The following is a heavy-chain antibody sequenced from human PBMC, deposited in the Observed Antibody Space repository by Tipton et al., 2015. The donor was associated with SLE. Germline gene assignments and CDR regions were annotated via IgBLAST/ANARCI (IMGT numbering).Heavy chain of an antibody. D-gene: IGHD3-3*01. J-gene: IGHJ4*02. CDR1: GFTFSTYG. CDR3: ARSPVDYWNGYSA. Sequence: RSLRLSCATSGFTFSTYGMHWVRQAPGKGLEWVAFVRSDGRMTFYAESVKGRFTISRDNSKNSLYLQMNGLRAEDTAVYYCARSPVDYWNGYSAWGQGTLVAVSS. V-gene: IGHV3-33*01. CDR2: VRSDGRMT.